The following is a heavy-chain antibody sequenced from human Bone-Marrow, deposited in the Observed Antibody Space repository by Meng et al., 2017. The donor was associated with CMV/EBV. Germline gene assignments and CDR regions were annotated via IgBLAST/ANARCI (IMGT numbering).Heavy chain of an antibody. J-gene: IGHJ6*01. Sequence: GSLRLSCAVYGGSFSGYYWSWIRQPPGKGLEWIGEINHSGSTNYNPSLKSRVTISVDTSKNQFSLKLSSVTAADTAVYYCARRGRVTIFGVVISKYYYYGMAVWGPGNTV. CDR2: INHSGST. CDR3: ARRGRVTIFGVVISKYYYYGMAV. CDR1: GGSFSGYY. D-gene: IGHD3-3*01. V-gene: IGHV4-34*01.